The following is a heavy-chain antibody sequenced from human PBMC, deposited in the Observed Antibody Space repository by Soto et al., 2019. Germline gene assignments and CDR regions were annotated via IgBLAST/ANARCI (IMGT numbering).Heavy chain of an antibody. CDR2: ISSTTNYI. V-gene: IGHV3-21*06. Sequence: GGSLRLSXAASGFTFTRYSMNWVRQAPGKGLEWVSSISSTTNYIYYGDSMKGRFTISRDNAKNSLYLEMNSLRAEDTAVYYCARESEDLTSNFDYWGQGTLVTVS. J-gene: IGHJ4*02. CDR1: GFTFTRYS. CDR3: ARESEDLTSNFDY.